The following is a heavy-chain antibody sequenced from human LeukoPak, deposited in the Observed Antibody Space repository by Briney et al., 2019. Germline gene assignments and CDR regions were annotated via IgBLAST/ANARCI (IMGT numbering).Heavy chain of an antibody. J-gene: IGHJ6*03. CDR3: AKDTRRYFDWGYMDV. CDR2: IHYDGSNN. CDR1: GFTFSSYA. D-gene: IGHD3-9*01. V-gene: IGHV3-30*02. Sequence: GGSLRLSCAASGFTFSSYAMHWVRQAPGKGLEWVAFIHYDGSNNYYADSVKGRFTISRDNSKNTLYLQMNSLRAEDTAVYYCAKDTRRYFDWGYMDVWGKGTTVTISS.